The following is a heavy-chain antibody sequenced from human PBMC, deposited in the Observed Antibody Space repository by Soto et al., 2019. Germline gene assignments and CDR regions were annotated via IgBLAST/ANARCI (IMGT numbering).Heavy chain of an antibody. CDR2: IYYSGST. D-gene: IGHD5-12*01. J-gene: IGHJ4*02. CDR3: ARVMLRDGYNWGVNYFDY. Sequence: SETLSLTCTVSGGSISSGDYYWSWIRQPPGKGLEWIGYIYYSGSTYYNPSLKSRVTISVDTSKNQFSLKLSSVTAADTAVYYCARVMLRDGYNWGVNYFDYWGQGTLVTVSS. CDR1: GGSISSGDYY. V-gene: IGHV4-30-4*01.